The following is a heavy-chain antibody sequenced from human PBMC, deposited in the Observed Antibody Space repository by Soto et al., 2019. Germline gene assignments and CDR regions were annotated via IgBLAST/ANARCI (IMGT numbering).Heavy chain of an antibody. CDR3: AGGIAVAGRGNWFDP. CDR1: GGSFSGYY. Sequence: QVQLQQWGAGLLKPSETLSLTCAVYGGSFSGYYWSWIRQPPGKGLEWIGEINHSGSTNYNPSLKSRVTISVDTSKNQFYLKLSSVTAADTAVYYCAGGIAVAGRGNWFDPWGQGTLVTVSS. V-gene: IGHV4-34*01. J-gene: IGHJ5*02. CDR2: INHSGST. D-gene: IGHD6-19*01.